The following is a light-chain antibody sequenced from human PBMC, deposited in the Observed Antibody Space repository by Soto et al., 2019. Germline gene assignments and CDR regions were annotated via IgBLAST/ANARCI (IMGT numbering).Light chain of an antibody. CDR2: GAS. V-gene: IGKV3-15*01. J-gene: IGKJ3*01. CDR3: QQHDDWPPT. Sequence: EIVMTQSPATLSVSPGERATLSCRASQTVTTNLAWYQQKPGQAPRLLIHGASTRAAGVPARFTGSASGTEFTLTISSLQSEDFAVYYCQQHDDWPPTFGPGTKVDIK. CDR1: QTVTTN.